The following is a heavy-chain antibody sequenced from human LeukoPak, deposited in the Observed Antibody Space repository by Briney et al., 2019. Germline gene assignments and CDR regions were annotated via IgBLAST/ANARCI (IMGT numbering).Heavy chain of an antibody. CDR3: ATETIGRHYDY. Sequence: GGSLRLSCAASGFSFSSSGINWVRQAPGKGLEWVSSIGSTGTDRSYADSVKGRFTISRDNAKNSLYLQMNSLRAEDTAVYYCATETIGRHYDYWGQGTLLTVSS. CDR1: GFSFSSSG. V-gene: IGHV3-21*01. CDR2: IGSTGTDR. D-gene: IGHD1-14*01. J-gene: IGHJ4*02.